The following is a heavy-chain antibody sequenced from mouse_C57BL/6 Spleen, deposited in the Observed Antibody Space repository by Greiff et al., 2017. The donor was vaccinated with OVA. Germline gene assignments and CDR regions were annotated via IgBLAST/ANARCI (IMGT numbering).Heavy chain of an antibody. Sequence: QVQLQQPGAELVKPGASVKMSCKASGYTFTSYWITWVKQRPGQGLEWIGDIYPGSGSTNYNEKFKSTATLTVDTSSSTAYMQRSSRTSEDSAVYYCARRGAHYFDYWGQGTTLTVSS. V-gene: IGHV1-55*01. J-gene: IGHJ2*01. CDR2: IYPGSGST. CDR1: GYTFTSYW. CDR3: ARRGAHYFDY.